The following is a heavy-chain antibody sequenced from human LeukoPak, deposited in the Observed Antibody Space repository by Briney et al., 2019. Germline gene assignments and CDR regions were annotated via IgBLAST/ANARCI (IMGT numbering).Heavy chain of an antibody. D-gene: IGHD3-3*02. J-gene: IGHJ3*02. CDR1: GFTFSGYS. CDR3: ASSTASRAFDM. Sequence: GGSLRLSCAASGFTFSGYSMNWVRQAPGKGLEWFSYISSGSSTIYYADSVKGRFTISRDNAKNSLYVQMNSLRAEDTAVYYCASSTASRAFDMWGQGTMVTVSS. V-gene: IGHV3-48*01. CDR2: ISSGSSTI.